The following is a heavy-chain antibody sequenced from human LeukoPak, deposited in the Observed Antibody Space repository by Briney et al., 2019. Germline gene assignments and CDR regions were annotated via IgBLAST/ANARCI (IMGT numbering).Heavy chain of an antibody. J-gene: IGHJ4*01. CDR3: ARERGTWSSTTYQFDY. Sequence: ASVKVSCKASGYSFIGYYMHWVRQAPGQGLEWMGWINPNGGDTDYAQKFQGRVTMTRDTSISTAYMELSSLKSDDTAVYYCARERGTWSSTTYQFDYWGHGTLVTVSS. V-gene: IGHV1-2*02. CDR2: INPNGGDT. D-gene: IGHD2-2*01. CDR1: GYSFIGYY.